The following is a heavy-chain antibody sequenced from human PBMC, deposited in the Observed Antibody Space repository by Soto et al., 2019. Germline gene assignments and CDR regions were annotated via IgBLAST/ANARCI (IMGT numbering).Heavy chain of an antibody. Sequence: QVQLQESGPGLVKPSETLSLTCTVSGGSISRYYWSWIRQPPGKGLEWIGYIFYSGSTNYNPSLKSRVTISVDTSNNPFSLKLSSVTAADTAVYYCARWLTPGYFDYWGQGTLVTVSS. CDR1: GGSISRYY. D-gene: IGHD3-10*01. CDR3: ARWLTPGYFDY. J-gene: IGHJ4*02. V-gene: IGHV4-59*01. CDR2: IFYSGST.